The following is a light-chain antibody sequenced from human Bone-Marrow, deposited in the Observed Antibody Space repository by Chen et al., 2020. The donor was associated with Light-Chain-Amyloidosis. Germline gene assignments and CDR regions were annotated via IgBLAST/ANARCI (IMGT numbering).Light chain of an antibody. CDR2: EVT. J-gene: IGLJ2*01. CDR3: CSHAGTYVI. CDR1: SSNVGGLNL. Sequence: QSALTQPASVSGSPGQSITISCTGTSSNVGGLNLVSWYQQHPGKAPKLIFYEVTKRPSGVSDRFSASKSGNTASLTISGLQAEDEADYYCCSHAGTYVIFGGGTKLTVL. V-gene: IGLV2-23*02.